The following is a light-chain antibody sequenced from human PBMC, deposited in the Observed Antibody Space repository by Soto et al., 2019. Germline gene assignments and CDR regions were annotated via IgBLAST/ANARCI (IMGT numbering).Light chain of an antibody. CDR2: KAS. J-gene: IGKJ1*01. CDR1: QSISSW. V-gene: IGKV1-5*03. Sequence: DIQMTQSPSTLSASVGDRVTITCRASQSISSWLAWYQQKPGKAPNLLIHKASSLQSGVPSRFSGSGSGTEFTLTISSLQPDDCGTYYCQQYNDKWTFGQGTKV. CDR3: QQYNDKWT.